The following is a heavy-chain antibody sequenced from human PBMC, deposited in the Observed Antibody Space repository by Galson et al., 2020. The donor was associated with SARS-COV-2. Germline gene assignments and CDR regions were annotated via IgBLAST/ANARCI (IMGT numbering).Heavy chain of an antibody. CDR2: IDCDDDT. J-gene: IGHJ5*01. CDR1: GFSRRTNGMR. CDR3: ERPVGYVAATVPDFDS. V-gene: IGHV2-70*04. D-gene: IGHD6-13*01. Sequence: SGPTLVKPTQTLTLTCTFSGFSRRTNGMRVSWIRQPPGKALEWLARIDCDDDTFYSTSLRTRLTISKDNCKNQVVLTMTNMYPVDTATCYWERPVGYVAATVPDFDSWGPGAPAPVSS.